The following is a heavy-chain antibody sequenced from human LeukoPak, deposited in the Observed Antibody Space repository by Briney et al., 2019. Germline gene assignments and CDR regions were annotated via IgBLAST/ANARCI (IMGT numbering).Heavy chain of an antibody. V-gene: IGHV3-7*05. CDR2: IKQDGSEK. Sequence: GSLRIFCATSGFNFCSYWITWVRPAPGKRLGWVANIKQDGSEKYYVDSVKGRFTISRDNAKNSLYLQMNSLRAEDTAVYYCARDVLGPSDFWGQGTLVTVSS. CDR1: GFNFCSYW. J-gene: IGHJ4*02. D-gene: IGHD3-10*02. CDR3: ARDVLGPSDF.